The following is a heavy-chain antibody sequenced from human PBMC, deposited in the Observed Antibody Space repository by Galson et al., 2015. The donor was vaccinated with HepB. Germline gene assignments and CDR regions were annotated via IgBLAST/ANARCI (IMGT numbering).Heavy chain of an antibody. CDR3: ARGRVVRGEFDY. CDR1: GGSISSSSYY. D-gene: IGHD3-10*01. Sequence: ETLSLTCTVSGGSISSSSYYWGWIRQPPGKGLEWIGSIYYSGSTYYNPSLKSRVTISVDTSKNQFSLKLSSVTAADTAVYYCARGRVVRGEFDYWGQGTLVTVSS. CDR2: IYYSGST. J-gene: IGHJ4*02. V-gene: IGHV4-39*07.